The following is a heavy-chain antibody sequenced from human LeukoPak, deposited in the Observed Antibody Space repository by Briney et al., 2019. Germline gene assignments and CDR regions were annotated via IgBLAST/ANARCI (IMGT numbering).Heavy chain of an antibody. V-gene: IGHV4-59*01. D-gene: IGHD4-11*01. CDR2: IYYRGGT. CDR1: GGSISSDY. Sequence: PSETLSLTCTVSGGSISSDYWSWIRQPPGKGLEWIGYIYYRGGTYYNPSLKSRITISVDTSKNQFSLKLSSVTAADTAVYYCVRGFYSPHYWGQGTLVTVSS. CDR3: VRGFYSPHY. J-gene: IGHJ4*02.